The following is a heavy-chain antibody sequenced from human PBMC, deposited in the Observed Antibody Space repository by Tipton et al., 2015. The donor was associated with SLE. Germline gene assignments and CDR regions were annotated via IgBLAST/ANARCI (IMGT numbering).Heavy chain of an antibody. CDR2: ISSSSSYI. Sequence: SLRLSCAASGFTFSSYSMNWVRQAPGKGLEWVSSISSSSSYIYYADSVKGRFTISRDNAKNSLYLQMNSLRADDTAVYYCARDRAAAPSGWFAPWGQGTLVTVSS. V-gene: IGHV3-21*01. J-gene: IGHJ5*02. D-gene: IGHD6-13*01. CDR3: ARDRAAAPSGWFAP. CDR1: GFTFSSYS.